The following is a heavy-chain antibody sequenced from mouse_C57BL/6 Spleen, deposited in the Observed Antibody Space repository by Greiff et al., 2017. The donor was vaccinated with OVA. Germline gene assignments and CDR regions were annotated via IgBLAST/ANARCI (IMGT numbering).Heavy chain of an antibody. CDR3: ARFDYYDSWYFDV. D-gene: IGHD2-4*01. CDR2: IDPSDSET. CDR1: GYTFTSYW. V-gene: IGHV1-52*01. Sequence: QVHVKQPGAELVRPGSSVKLSCKASGYTFTSYWMHWVKQRPIQGLEWIGNIDPSDSETHYNQKFKDKATLTVDKSSSTAYMQLSSLTSEDSAVYYCARFDYYDSWYFDVWGTGTTVTVSS. J-gene: IGHJ1*03.